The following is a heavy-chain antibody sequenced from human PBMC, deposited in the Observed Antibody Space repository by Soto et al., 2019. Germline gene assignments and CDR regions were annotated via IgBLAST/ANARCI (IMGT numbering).Heavy chain of an antibody. CDR3: AKGNSKGDIDWFAT. V-gene: IGHV3-23*01. Sequence: GESLKISCTASGFTLQNYAMAWVRQAPGKGLEWVSALIGGHYGTAYSYSVKGRFTVSRDNSKNCLYLQMNSLGVEDTAMYFCAKGNSKGDIDWFATWGQGSLVTVSS. D-gene: IGHD3-10*01. J-gene: IGHJ5*02. CDR1: GFTLQNYA. CDR2: LIGGHYGT.